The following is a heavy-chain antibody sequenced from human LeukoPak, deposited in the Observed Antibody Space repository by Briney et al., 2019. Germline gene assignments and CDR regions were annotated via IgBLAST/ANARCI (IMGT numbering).Heavy chain of an antibody. D-gene: IGHD2-15*01. CDR3: AKELGGGSDGLDI. Sequence: GGSLRLSCAASGITFDDCAMYWVRQGPGKGLEWVAGISWNSVSIGYADSVKGRFTIFRDNAKNSLYLQMNSLRNEDTALYYCAKELGGGSDGLDIWGQGTMVTISS. J-gene: IGHJ3*02. V-gene: IGHV3-9*01. CDR1: GITFDDCA. CDR2: ISWNSVSI.